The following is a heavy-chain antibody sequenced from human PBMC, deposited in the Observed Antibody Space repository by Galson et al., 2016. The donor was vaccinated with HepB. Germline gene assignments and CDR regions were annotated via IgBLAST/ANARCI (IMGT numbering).Heavy chain of an antibody. D-gene: IGHD1-26*01. CDR1: GFTFSSYG. Sequence: SLRLSCAASGFTFSSYGMNWVRQAPGKGLEWVSAIRPGGSSTFYADSVKGRFTISRDDSTDTLYLRMNSLRAEDTAVYYCTTVPVGDYYYFMDVWGPGTMVTVSS. CDR2: IRPGGSST. CDR3: TTVPVGDYYYFMDV. V-gene: IGHV3-23*01. J-gene: IGHJ6*03.